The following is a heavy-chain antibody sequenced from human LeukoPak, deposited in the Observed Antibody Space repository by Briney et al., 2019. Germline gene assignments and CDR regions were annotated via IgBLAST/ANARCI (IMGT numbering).Heavy chain of an antibody. CDR2: ISYDGSNQ. D-gene: IGHD5-24*01. CDR1: GLTFSRYS. Sequence: GGSLRLSCAASGLTFSRYSMNWVRQAPGKGLEWVAFISYDGSNQYYADSVKGRFTVSRDNSKNTLYLQMNSLRAEDTALYYCAKVQSSGETAHYGVDVWGQGTTVTVSS. CDR3: AKVQSSGETAHYGVDV. J-gene: IGHJ6*02. V-gene: IGHV3-30*18.